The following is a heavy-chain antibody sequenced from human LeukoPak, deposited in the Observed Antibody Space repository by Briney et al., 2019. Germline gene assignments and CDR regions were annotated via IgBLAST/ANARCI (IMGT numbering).Heavy chain of an antibody. CDR2: IFYSGST. CDR3: ARHPSALSVYDI. J-gene: IGHJ3*02. Sequence: PSETLSLTCTVSGGSISSYYWSWIRQPPGKGLEWIGYIFYSGSTNYNSSLKSRVTISVDTSKNKFSLQMTSVTATDAAVYYCARHPSALSVYDIWGQGTMVTVSS. D-gene: IGHD2/OR15-2a*01. CDR1: GGSISSYY. V-gene: IGHV4-59*08.